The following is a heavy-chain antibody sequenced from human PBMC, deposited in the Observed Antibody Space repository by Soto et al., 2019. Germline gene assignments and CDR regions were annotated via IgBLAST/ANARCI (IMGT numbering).Heavy chain of an antibody. V-gene: IGHV4-4*07. CDR2: IYTSGST. CDR1: GGSISNYY. Sequence: PSETLSLTCTVSGGSISNYYWTWIRQPAGKGLEWIGRIYTSGSTNYNPSLKSRVTLSVDTSKNQFSLKLSSVTAADTALYYCARESEDLTSNFDYWGQGTLVTVSS. CDR3: ARESEDLTSNFDY. J-gene: IGHJ4*02.